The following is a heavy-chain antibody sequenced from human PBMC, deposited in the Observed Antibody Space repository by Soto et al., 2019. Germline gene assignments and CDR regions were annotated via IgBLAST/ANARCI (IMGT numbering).Heavy chain of an antibody. V-gene: IGHV1-18*01. CDR1: GYTFTSHG. CDR2: ISAYNGDT. CDR3: ARMVRGSNIDYYHYMDV. J-gene: IGHJ6*03. D-gene: IGHD3-10*01. Sequence: GASVKVSCKASGYTFTSHGISWVRQAPGQGLEWMGWISAYNGDTNYAHKHKGRVTVTTNTSTSTAYMELRSLRSEDTAVYYCARMVRGSNIDYYHYMDVWGKGTTVTVSS.